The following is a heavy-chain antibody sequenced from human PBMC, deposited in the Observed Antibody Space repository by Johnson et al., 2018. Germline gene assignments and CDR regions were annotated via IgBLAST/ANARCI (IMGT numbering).Heavy chain of an antibody. Sequence: QVQLVESGGGVVQPGRSLRLSCAASGFTFSAYGIHWVRQAPGKGLEWVAVISYDGSNKYYADSVKGRFPISRDNSKNTLYLQMNSLKTEDTAVYYCARARCASSGWYCYYYYMDVWGKGTTVTVSS. CDR1: GFTFSAYG. J-gene: IGHJ6*03. CDR2: ISYDGSNK. CDR3: ARARCASSGWYCYYYYMDV. V-gene: IGHV3-30*03. D-gene: IGHD6-19*01.